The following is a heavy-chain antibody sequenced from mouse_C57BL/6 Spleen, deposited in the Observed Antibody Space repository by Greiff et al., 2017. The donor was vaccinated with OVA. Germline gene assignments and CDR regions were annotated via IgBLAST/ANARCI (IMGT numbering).Heavy chain of an antibody. CDR1: GYTFTDYY. Sequence: VQLQQSGAELVRPGASVKLSCKASGYTFTDYYINWVKQRPGQGLEWIARIYPGSGNTYYNEKFKGKATLTAEKSSSTAYMQLSSLTSEDSAVYFCARGGGPFAYWGQGTLVTVSA. J-gene: IGHJ3*01. V-gene: IGHV1-76*01. CDR2: IYPGSGNT. CDR3: ARGGGPFAY.